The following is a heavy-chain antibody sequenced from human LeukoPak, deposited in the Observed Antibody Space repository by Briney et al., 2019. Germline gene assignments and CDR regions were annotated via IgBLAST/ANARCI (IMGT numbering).Heavy chain of an antibody. Sequence: SETLSLTCTVSGGSISNYYWSWIRQPAGKGLEWIGRISTSGSTNYNASLKSRVTISVDKSKNQFSLKLSSVTAADTAVYYCARHLYSSTRNPTFDYWGQGTLVTVSS. V-gene: IGHV4-4*07. CDR3: ARHLYSSTRNPTFDY. CDR1: GGSISNYY. J-gene: IGHJ4*02. CDR2: ISTSGST. D-gene: IGHD6-13*01.